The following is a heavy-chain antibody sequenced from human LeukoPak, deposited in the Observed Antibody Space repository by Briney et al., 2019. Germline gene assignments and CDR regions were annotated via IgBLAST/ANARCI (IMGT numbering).Heavy chain of an antibody. D-gene: IGHD1-26*01. J-gene: IGHJ4*02. CDR2: ISYDGSNK. Sequence: QSGRSLRLSCAASRFTFSSYGMHWVRQAPGKGLEWVAVISYDGSNKYYADSVKGRFTISRDNSKNTLYLQMNSLRAEDTAVYYCAKGELQRYWGQGTLVTVSS. CDR3: AKGELQRY. V-gene: IGHV3-30*18. CDR1: RFTFSSYG.